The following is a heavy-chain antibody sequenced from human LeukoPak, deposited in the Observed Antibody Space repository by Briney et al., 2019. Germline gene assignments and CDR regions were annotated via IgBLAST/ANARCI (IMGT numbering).Heavy chain of an antibody. V-gene: IGHV1-2*02. Sequence: ASVKVSCKASGYTFSTYYIHWVRQAPGQGLEWMGWVNPNSGGTNYAQKFEGRVTMTRDTSISTAYMELSRLRSDDTAVYYCARKVEFLDALDIWSQGTMVTVSS. D-gene: IGHD1-1*01. CDR1: GYTFSTYY. CDR2: VNPNSGGT. J-gene: IGHJ3*02. CDR3: ARKVEFLDALDI.